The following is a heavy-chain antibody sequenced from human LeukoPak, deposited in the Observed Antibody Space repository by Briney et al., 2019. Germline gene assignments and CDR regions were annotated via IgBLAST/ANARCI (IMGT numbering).Heavy chain of an antibody. CDR1: GYTFTGYY. D-gene: IGHD3-22*01. J-gene: IGHJ4*02. CDR2: INPNSGGT. CDR3: ARGTYYYDSSGYYYPFDY. V-gene: IGHV1-2*02. Sequence: ASVKVSCKASGYTFTGYYMHWVRQAPGQGLEWMGWINPNSGGTNYAQKFQGRVTMTRDTSISTAYMELSRLRSDDTAVYYCARGTYYYDSSGYYYPFDYWGQGTLVTVSS.